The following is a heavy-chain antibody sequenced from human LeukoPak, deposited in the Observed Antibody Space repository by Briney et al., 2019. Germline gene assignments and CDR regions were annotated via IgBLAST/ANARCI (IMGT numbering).Heavy chain of an antibody. V-gene: IGHV4-31*03. CDR1: GGSISSGGYY. CDR2: IYYSGST. CDR3: ARAAAGGYYYYGMDV. J-gene: IGHJ6*04. Sequence: SQTLSLTCTVSGGSISSGGYYWSWIRQHPGKGLEWIGHIYYSGSTYYNPSLKSRVTISVDTSKNQFSLKLSSVTAADTAVYYCARAAAGGYYYYGMDVWGKGTTVTVSS. D-gene: IGHD6-13*01.